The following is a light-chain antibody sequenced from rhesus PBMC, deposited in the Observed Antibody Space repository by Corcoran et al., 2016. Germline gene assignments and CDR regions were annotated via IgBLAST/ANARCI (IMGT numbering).Light chain of an antibody. CDR1: ENVNNY. V-gene: IGKV1-74*01. CDR2: KAS. CDR3: QHGYGTPYS. J-gene: IGKJ2*01. Sequence: DIQMTQSPSSLSASVGDRVTITCRASENVNNYLNWYQQKPGKAPKLLIYKASTLQSGVPSRFSGSGSGTDYTFTISSPQPEDVATYYCQHGYGTPYSFGQGTKVEIK.